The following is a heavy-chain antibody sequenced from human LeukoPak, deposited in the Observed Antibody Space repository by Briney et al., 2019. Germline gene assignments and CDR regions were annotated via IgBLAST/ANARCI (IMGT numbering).Heavy chain of an antibody. J-gene: IGHJ4*02. Sequence: QSGGSLRLSCAASGFTFSSYAMSWVRQAPGKGLEWVSTISGSGGSTYYADSVKGRFTISRDNSKNTLYLQMNSLRAEDTAVYYCARIESQWLPVTFDYWGQGTLVTVSS. CDR2: ISGSGGST. D-gene: IGHD6-19*01. V-gene: IGHV3-23*01. CDR3: ARIESQWLPVTFDY. CDR1: GFTFSSYA.